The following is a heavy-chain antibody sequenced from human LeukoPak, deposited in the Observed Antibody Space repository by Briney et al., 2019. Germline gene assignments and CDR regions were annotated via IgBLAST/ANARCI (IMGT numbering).Heavy chain of an antibody. V-gene: IGHV4-59*08. CDR3: ARQDHNDHGDPNWFDP. D-gene: IGHD4-17*01. CDR2: IYYSGST. CDR1: GGSISSYY. Sequence: SETLSLTCTVSGGSISSYYWSWIRQPPGKGLEWIGYIYYSGSTNYNPSLKSRVTISVDTSRNQFSLTVTSVTAPDTAVYYCARQDHNDHGDPNWFDPWGQGTLVTVSS. J-gene: IGHJ5*02.